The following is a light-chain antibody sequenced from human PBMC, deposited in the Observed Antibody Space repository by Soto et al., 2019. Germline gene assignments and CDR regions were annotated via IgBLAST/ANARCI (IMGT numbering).Light chain of an antibody. Sequence: QSVLTQARSVSGSPGQSVTISCTGTSSDVGGYNYVSWYQQHPGKAPKLMIYDVSKRPSGVPDRFSGSKSGNTASLTISGLQAEDEADYYCCSYAGSYTYVFGTGNKVTVL. CDR3: CSYAGSYTYV. J-gene: IGLJ1*01. CDR2: DVS. V-gene: IGLV2-11*01. CDR1: SSDVGGYNY.